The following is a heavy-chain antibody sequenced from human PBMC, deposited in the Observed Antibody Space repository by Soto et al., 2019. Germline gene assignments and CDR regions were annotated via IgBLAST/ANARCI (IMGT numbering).Heavy chain of an antibody. D-gene: IGHD6-13*01. CDR3: AKEDAADIKS. CDR2: IFPLLAMV. J-gene: IGHJ4*01. CDR1: GGDLTNSG. V-gene: IGHV1-69*04. Sequence: QVHLVQSGAEMKKPGSSVKVSCKVSGGDLTNSGISWVRQAPGQGLEWMGGIFPLLAMVDYSQKFQGRVTNTADESTNTAYVDLGSLKSADTAGYCCAKEDAADIKSGGHGILVLVYS.